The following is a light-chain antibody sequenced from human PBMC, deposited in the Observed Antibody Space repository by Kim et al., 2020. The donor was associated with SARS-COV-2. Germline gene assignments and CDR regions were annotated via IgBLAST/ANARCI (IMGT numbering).Light chain of an antibody. CDR3: QVWDSRGDLRV. Sequence: APGTTARITCGGDNIGSKTVHWYQQKSGQAPVLVIFNDSDRLSGIPERFSGSNSGSTATLTISRVEAGDEADYYCQVWDSRGDLRVFGGGTQLTVL. V-gene: IGLV3-21*04. CDR1: NIGSKT. J-gene: IGLJ3*02. CDR2: NDS.